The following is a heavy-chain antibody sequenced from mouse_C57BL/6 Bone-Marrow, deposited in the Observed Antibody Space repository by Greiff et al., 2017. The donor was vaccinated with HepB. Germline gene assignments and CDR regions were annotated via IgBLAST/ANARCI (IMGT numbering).Heavy chain of an antibody. CDR1: GFTFSSYG. Sequence: EVQLVESGGDLVKPGGSLKLSCAASGFTFSSYGMSWVRQTPDKRLEWVATISSGGSYTYYPDSVKGRFTISRDNAKNTLYLQMSSLKSEDTAMYYCARQDYHGSSWDYYAMDYWGQGTSVTVSS. D-gene: IGHD1-1*01. J-gene: IGHJ4*01. V-gene: IGHV5-6*01. CDR3: ARQDYHGSSWDYYAMDY. CDR2: ISSGGSYT.